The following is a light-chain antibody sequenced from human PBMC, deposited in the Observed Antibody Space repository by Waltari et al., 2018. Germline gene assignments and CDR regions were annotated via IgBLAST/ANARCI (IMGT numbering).Light chain of an antibody. J-gene: IGLJ2*01. V-gene: IGLV3-21*02. CDR1: HIEDKL. CDR3: QVGDKTNGHVI. CDR2: DDY. Sequence: SYELTQPPSVSVSPGQTARITCGGDHIEDKLVNWYQHRAGQAPGLLLYDDYDRPSGTPERFSGSNSGNTATLTISRAEAGDEADYYCQVGDKTNGHVIFGGGTKVTVL.